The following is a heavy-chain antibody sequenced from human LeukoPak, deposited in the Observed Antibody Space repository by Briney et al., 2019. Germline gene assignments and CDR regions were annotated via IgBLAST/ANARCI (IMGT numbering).Heavy chain of an antibody. V-gene: IGHV3-21*01. Sequence: PGGVLRTSRAASWFTFSSYSNKWGRPASGEGLEWVSSISSISSYIYYADSVKGRFTISRDNAKNSLYLQMNSLRAEDTAVYYCARDFHDYFPWGQGTLVTVSS. CDR2: ISSISSYI. J-gene: IGHJ5*02. CDR3: ARDFHDYFP. CDR1: WFTFSSYS. D-gene: IGHD3-16*01.